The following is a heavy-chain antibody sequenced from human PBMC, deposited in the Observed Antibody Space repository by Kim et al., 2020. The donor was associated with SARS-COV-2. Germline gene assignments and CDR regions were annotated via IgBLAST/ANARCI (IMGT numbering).Heavy chain of an antibody. Sequence: SETLSLTCTVSGGSISSYYWSWIRQPPGKGLEWIGYIYYSGSTNYNPSLKSRVTISVDTSKNQFSLKLSSVTAADTAVYYCARWPYYYDSSGYYRGYYYYGMDVWGQGTTVTVSS. CDR1: GGSISSYY. CDR3: ARWPYYYDSSGYYRGYYYYGMDV. V-gene: IGHV4-59*08. D-gene: IGHD3-22*01. CDR2: IYYSGST. J-gene: IGHJ6*02.